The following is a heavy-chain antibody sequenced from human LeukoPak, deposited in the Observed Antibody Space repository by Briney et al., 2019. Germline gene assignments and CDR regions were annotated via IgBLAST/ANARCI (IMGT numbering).Heavy chain of an antibody. V-gene: IGHV3-23*01. J-gene: IGHJ5*02. Sequence: GGSLRLSCAASGFTFSSYAMSWVRQAPGKGLEWVSAISGSGGSTYYADSVKGRFTISRDNSKNTLYLQMNSLRAEDTAVYYCAKDRYIVVVPAAIDRFDPWGQGTLVTVSS. CDR1: GFTFSSYA. D-gene: IGHD2-2*01. CDR2: ISGSGGST. CDR3: AKDRYIVVVPAAIDRFDP.